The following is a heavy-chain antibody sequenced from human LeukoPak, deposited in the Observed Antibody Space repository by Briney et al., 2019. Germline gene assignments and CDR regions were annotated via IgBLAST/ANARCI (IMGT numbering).Heavy chain of an antibody. V-gene: IGHV3-21*01. D-gene: IGHD2-2*01. CDR1: GFTFSSYS. CDR3: ARDYIKDIVVVPAAFDP. J-gene: IGHJ5*02. CDR2: ISSSSSYI. Sequence: GGSLRLSCAASGFTFSSYSMNWVRQAPGKGLEWVSSISSSSSYIYYADSVKGRFTISRDNAKNSLYLQMNSLRAEDTAVYYCARDYIKDIVVVPAAFDPWGQGTLVTVSS.